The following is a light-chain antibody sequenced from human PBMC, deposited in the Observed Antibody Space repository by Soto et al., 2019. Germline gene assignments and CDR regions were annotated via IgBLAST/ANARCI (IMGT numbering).Light chain of an antibody. CDR1: QSISSW. CDR3: QQYNSYSSGP. Sequence: DIQMTQSPSTLSASVGDRVTITCRARQSISSWLAWYQQKPGKAPKLLIYKASSLESGVPSRFSGSGSGTEFTLTISSLQPDDFATYYCQQYNSYSSGPFGQGTKVDI. J-gene: IGKJ1*01. V-gene: IGKV1-5*03. CDR2: KAS.